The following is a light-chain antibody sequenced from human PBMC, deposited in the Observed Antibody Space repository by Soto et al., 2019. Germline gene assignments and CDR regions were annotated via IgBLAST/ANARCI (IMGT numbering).Light chain of an antibody. CDR3: HQYGSSPAT. J-gene: IGKJ1*01. V-gene: IGKV3-20*01. CDR1: QSVSSSY. CDR2: GAT. Sequence: EIVLTQSPGTLSLPPWERATLSRGASQSVSSSYLAWYQQRRGQAPRPLIYGATSRATGIPDRFSGSGSGTDFTLTISRPEPEDFAVYYCHQYGSSPATFGQGTKVDIK.